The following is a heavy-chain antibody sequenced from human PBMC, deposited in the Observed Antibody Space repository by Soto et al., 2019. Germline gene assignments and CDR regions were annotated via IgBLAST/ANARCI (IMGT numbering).Heavy chain of an antibody. CDR2: ISYDGSNK. Sequence: QVQLVESGGGVVQPGRSLRLSCAASGFTFSSYAMHWVRQAPGKGLELVAVISYDGSNKYYADSVKGRFTISRDNSNNTLYLQMNILRAEDTAVYYCARDGYCSSTSCQIWFDPWGQGTLVTVSS. CDR1: GFTFSSYA. V-gene: IGHV3-30-3*01. J-gene: IGHJ5*02. CDR3: ARDGYCSSTSCQIWFDP. D-gene: IGHD2-2*03.